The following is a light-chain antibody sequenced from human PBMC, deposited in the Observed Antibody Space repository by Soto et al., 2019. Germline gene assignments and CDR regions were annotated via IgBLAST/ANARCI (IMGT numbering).Light chain of an antibody. CDR1: QSVGSN. V-gene: IGKV3-15*01. CDR3: QQYNNWPRT. Sequence: EIVMTQSPATLFVSPGERATLSCRASQSVGSNLAWYQQNPGQAPRLLIYVASTRATGIPARFSGSGSGTEFTLTISSLQSEDFAVYYCQQYNNWPRTFGQGTKVDIK. CDR2: VAS. J-gene: IGKJ1*01.